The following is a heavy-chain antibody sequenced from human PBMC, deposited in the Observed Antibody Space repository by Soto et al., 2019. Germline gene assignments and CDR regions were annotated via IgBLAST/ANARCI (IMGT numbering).Heavy chain of an antibody. CDR2: INHSGST. V-gene: IGHV4-34*01. D-gene: IGHD2-8*02. CDR1: GGSFSGYY. CDR3: ARDKITGLFDY. J-gene: IGHJ4*02. Sequence: QVQLQQWGAGLLKPSETLSLTCAVYGGSFSGYYWTWIRQPPGTGLEWIGEINHSGSTNYNPSLKSRVTISVDTSKNQFSPKLTSVTAADTAVYYCARDKITGLFDYWGQGTLATVSS.